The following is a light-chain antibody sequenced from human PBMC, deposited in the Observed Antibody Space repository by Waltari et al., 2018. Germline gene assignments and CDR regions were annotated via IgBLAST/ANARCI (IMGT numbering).Light chain of an antibody. CDR3: QQYGSSPPGLT. Sequence: EIVLTQSPGTLSLSPGARATLSCRASQSVRSSHLAWYQQKPGQAPRLLIYGASSRATGIPDRFSSSGSGTDFTLTISRLEPEDFAVYYCQQYGSSPPGLTFGGGTKVEIK. J-gene: IGKJ4*01. CDR1: QSVRSSH. CDR2: GAS. V-gene: IGKV3-20*01.